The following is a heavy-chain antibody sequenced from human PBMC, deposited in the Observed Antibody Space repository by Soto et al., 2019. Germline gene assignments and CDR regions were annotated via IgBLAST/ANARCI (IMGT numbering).Heavy chain of an antibody. D-gene: IGHD3-10*01. J-gene: IGHJ4*02. CDR3: ARSLDTSMVRGVPYYFDY. Sequence: ASVKVSCKASGYTFTSYYMHWVRQAPGQGLEWMGIINPSGGSTSYAQKFQGRVTMTRDTSTSTVYMELSSLRSEDTAVYYGARSLDTSMVRGVPYYFDYWGQGTLVTVSS. V-gene: IGHV1-46*01. CDR1: GYTFTSYY. CDR2: INPSGGST.